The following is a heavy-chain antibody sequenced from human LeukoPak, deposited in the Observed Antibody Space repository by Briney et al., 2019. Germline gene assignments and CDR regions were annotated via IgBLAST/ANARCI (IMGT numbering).Heavy chain of an antibody. Sequence: PGGSLRLSCAASGFTFSSYAMLWVRQAPGEGLEYVSAISSNGGGTYYANSVKGRFTISRDNSKNTLYLQMGSLRAEDMAVYYCARSSRSRYGSGSYFDYWGQGTLVTVSS. CDR2: ISSNGGGT. CDR1: GFTFSSYA. CDR3: ARSSRSRYGSGSYFDY. V-gene: IGHV3-64*01. D-gene: IGHD3-10*01. J-gene: IGHJ4*02.